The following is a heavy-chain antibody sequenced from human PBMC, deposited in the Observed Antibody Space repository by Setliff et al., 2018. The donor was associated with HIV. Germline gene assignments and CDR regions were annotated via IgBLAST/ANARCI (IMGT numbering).Heavy chain of an antibody. D-gene: IGHD3-10*01. CDR3: ACPKEGYSGSGGAFQI. CDR1: GFTFSRCW. CDR2: IKQDGSEK. Sequence: CVASGFTFSRCWMNWVRQAPGKGLEWVGNIKQDGSEKYYVDSVKGRFTISRDNAKNSLYLQMNSLRTDDTAMYYCACPKEGYSGSGGAFQIWGQGTMVTVSS. J-gene: IGHJ3*02. V-gene: IGHV3-7*01.